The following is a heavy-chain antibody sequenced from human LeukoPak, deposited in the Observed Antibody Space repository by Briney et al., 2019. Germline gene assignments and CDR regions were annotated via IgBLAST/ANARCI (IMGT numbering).Heavy chain of an antibody. V-gene: IGHV3-21*01. CDR3: ARDFGDLTFDY. J-gene: IGHJ4*02. CDR2: ISSSSSYI. Sequence: GGSLRLSRAASGFTFSSYEMNWVRQAPGKGLEWVSSISSSSSYIYYADSVKGRFTISRDNAKNSLYLQMNSLRAEDTAVYYCARDFGDLTFDYWGQGTLVTVSS. D-gene: IGHD4-17*01. CDR1: GFTFSSYE.